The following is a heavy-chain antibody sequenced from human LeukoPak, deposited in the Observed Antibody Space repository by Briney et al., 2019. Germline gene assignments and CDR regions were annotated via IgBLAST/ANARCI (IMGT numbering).Heavy chain of an antibody. CDR1: GGSIRSSNW. J-gene: IGHJ4*02. CDR3: ATETYYDSSGPHFDY. Sequence: SETLSLTCAVSGGSIRSSNWWSWVRPPPGKGVEWIGEIYHTGNTNYNPSLKSRVTISVDKSKNQFSLKLSSVTAADTAVYYCATETYYDSSGPHFDYWGQGTLVTVSS. V-gene: IGHV4-4*02. CDR2: IYHTGNT. D-gene: IGHD3-22*01.